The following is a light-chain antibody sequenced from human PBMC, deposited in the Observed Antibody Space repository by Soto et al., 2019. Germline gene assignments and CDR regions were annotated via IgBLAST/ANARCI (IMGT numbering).Light chain of an antibody. CDR2: DTS. V-gene: IGKV3-20*01. CDR1: QTLSSSF. J-gene: IGKJ1*01. CDR3: QQYGYLGT. Sequence: EIVLTQSPGTLSLSPGERATLSCRTSQTLSSSFLAWYQQTPGQAPRPLIYDTSTRAIDIPDRFSGSGSGTDFTLTISRLEPEDFAVYYCQQYGYLGTFGQGTKVDIK.